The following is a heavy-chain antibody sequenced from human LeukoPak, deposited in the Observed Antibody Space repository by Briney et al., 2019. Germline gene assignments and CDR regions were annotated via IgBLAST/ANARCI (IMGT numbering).Heavy chain of an antibody. Sequence: PSETLSLTCAVYGGSFSGYYWSWIRQPPGKGLEWIGSIYYSESTYYNPSLKSRVTISVDTSKNQFSLKLSSVTAADTAVYYCARRFTNVDTANGFDYWGLGTLVTVSS. D-gene: IGHD5-18*01. CDR3: ARRFTNVDTANGFDY. J-gene: IGHJ4*02. CDR2: IYYSEST. CDR1: GGSFSGYY. V-gene: IGHV4-34*01.